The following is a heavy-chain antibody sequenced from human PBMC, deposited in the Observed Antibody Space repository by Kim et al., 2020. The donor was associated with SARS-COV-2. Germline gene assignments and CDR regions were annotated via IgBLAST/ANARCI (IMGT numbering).Heavy chain of an antibody. CDR3: AKVPVIAAAGTSLEDYFDY. D-gene: IGHD6-13*01. Sequence: GGSLRLSCAASGFTFDDYAMHWVRQAPGKGLEWVSLISGDGGRTSYADSVKGRFTISRDNSKNSLYLQMNSLRTEDTALYYCAKVPVIAAAGTSLEDYFDYWGQGTLVTVSS. CDR2: ISGDGGRT. CDR1: GFTFDDYA. J-gene: IGHJ4*02. V-gene: IGHV3-43*02.